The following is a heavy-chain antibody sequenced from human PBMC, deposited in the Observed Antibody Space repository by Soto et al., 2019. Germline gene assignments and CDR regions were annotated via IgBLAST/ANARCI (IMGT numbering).Heavy chain of an antibody. Sequence: PSETLSLTCTVSGGSISSSRNYWAWIRQPPGKGLEWIGSIYYSGSTYYNPSLKSRVTISVDTSKNQFSLRLNSMTAADTAVYYCARHNYGSGSAYFDYWGQGTLVTVSS. J-gene: IGHJ4*02. V-gene: IGHV4-39*01. CDR3: ARHNYGSGSAYFDY. CDR2: IYYSGST. D-gene: IGHD3-10*01. CDR1: GGSISSSRNY.